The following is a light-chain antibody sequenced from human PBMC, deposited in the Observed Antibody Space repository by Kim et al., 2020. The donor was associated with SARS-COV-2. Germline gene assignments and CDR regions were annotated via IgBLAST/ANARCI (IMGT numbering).Light chain of an antibody. Sequence: EILLTQAPGTLSLSPGERATLSCRASQSVTSNYLAWYQHKPGQAPRLLIYGASTRATGIPDRFSGSGSGIDFTLTISRLEPEDFALYYCQQYGSSPPTTFGQGTRLEIK. J-gene: IGKJ5*01. V-gene: IGKV3-20*01. CDR1: QSVTSNY. CDR3: QQYGSSPPTT. CDR2: GAS.